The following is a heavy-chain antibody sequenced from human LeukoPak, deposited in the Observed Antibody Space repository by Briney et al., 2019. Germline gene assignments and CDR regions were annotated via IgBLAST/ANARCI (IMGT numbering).Heavy chain of an antibody. CDR2: INHSGST. J-gene: IGHJ4*02. CDR1: GGSFSGYY. Sequence: SEALSLARAVHGGSFSGYYWSWIRQPPGKGLEWIGEINHSGSTNYNPSLKSRVTISVDTSKNQFSLKLGSVTAADTAVYYCASSPTYGDYSFYWGQGTLVTVSS. D-gene: IGHD4-17*01. CDR3: ASSPTYGDYSFY. V-gene: IGHV4-34*01.